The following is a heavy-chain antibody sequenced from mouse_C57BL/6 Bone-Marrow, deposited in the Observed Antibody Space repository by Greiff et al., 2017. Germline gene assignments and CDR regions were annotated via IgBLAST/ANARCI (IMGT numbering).Heavy chain of an antibody. CDR2: INPNYGNT. Sequence: VQLKESGPELVKPGASVKISCKASGYSFTDYNMNWVKQSNGKSLEWIGVINPNYGNTNYNQKFKGKATLTVDTSSSTAYMQLNSLTSEDSAVYYCASGYDYDYAMDYWGQGTSVTVSS. CDR3: ASGYDYDYAMDY. V-gene: IGHV1-39*01. D-gene: IGHD2-4*01. J-gene: IGHJ4*01. CDR1: GYSFTDYN.